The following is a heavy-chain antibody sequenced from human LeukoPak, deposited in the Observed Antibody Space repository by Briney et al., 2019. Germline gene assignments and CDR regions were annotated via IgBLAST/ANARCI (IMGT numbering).Heavy chain of an antibody. CDR1: GFTFDFYT. D-gene: IGHD3-10*01. Sequence: GDSLTLSCVASGFTFDFYTMDWLRQAPGKGPEWVASIHDSSNYIHYADSVRGRFTISRDNTRNSLFLQMEGLRVDDTAVYFCAKDVSGVPEGVDLWGQGTLATVSS. J-gene: IGHJ4*01. V-gene: IGHV3-21*01. CDR2: IHDSSNYI. CDR3: AKDVSGVPEGVDL.